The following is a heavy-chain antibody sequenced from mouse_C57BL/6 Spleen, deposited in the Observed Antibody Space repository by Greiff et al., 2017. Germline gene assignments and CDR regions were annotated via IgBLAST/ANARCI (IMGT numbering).Heavy chain of an antibody. D-gene: IGHD1-1*01. Sequence: QVQLQQPGAELVKPGASVKLSCKASGYTFTSYWMHWVKQRPGRGLEWIGRIDPNSGGTKYNEKFKSKATLTVDKPSSTAYMQLSSLTSGDSAVYYCARSVSLYELYAMDYWGQGTSVIVSS. CDR2: IDPNSGGT. CDR3: ARSVSLYELYAMDY. CDR1: GYTFTSYW. J-gene: IGHJ4*01. V-gene: IGHV1-72*01.